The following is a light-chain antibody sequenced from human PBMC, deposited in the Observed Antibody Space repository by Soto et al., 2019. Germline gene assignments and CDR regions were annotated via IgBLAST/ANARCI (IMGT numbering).Light chain of an antibody. CDR1: QSVTNN. Sequence: EIMMTQSPATLSVSPGERATLSCRASQSVTNNLAWYQQKPGQAPRLLIYYASTRATGVPTRFSGSGSGTEFTHTISSLQSKDFALYYCQQYNHWPPITFGQGTRLEIK. CDR2: YAS. CDR3: QQYNHWPPIT. V-gene: IGKV3-15*01. J-gene: IGKJ5*01.